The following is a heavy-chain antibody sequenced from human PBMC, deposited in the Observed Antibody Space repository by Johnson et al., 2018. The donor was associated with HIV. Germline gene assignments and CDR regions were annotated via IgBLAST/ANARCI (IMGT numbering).Heavy chain of an antibody. Sequence: VQLVESGGGVVQPGRSLRLSCGASGFSVSNNYMNWVRQAPGKGLEWVSVIYSGGSTYYADSVRGRFTISRDTSKNTLYFQMNGLRAEDTAVYYCAKQNRGAFDIWGQGTMVTVSS. CDR2: IYSGGST. V-gene: IGHV3-66*04. CDR3: AKQNRGAFDI. J-gene: IGHJ3*02. CDR1: GFSVSNNY.